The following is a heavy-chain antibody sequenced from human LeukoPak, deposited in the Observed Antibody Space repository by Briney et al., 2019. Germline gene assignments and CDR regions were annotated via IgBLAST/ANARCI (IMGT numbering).Heavy chain of an antibody. Sequence: PGGSLTESFAGSLWIYICCARHELGQAPGKGLEWVSAISGSGGSTYYADSVKGRFTISRDNSKNSLYLQMNSLIAERTVVYCCARGGVVNYDSSGYYFYWGQGTLVTVSS. CDR1: LWIYICCA. J-gene: IGHJ4*02. V-gene: IGHV3-23*01. D-gene: IGHD3-22*01. CDR3: ARGGVVNYDSSGYYFY. CDR2: ISGSGGST.